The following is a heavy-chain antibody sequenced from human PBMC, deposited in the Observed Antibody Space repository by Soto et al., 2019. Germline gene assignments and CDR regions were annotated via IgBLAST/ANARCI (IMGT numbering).Heavy chain of an antibody. Sequence: QVQLVQSGAEVKKPGASVKVSCKASGYTFTSYGISWVRQAPGQGLEWMGWISAYNGNTNYAQKLQGRVTMTTDPSTSTAYMELRSLRSDDTAVYYCARDSIMSSSSPNRYYYYYGMDVWGQGTTVTVSS. CDR3: ARDSIMSSSSPNRYYYYYGMDV. V-gene: IGHV1-18*04. D-gene: IGHD6-6*01. J-gene: IGHJ6*02. CDR1: GYTFTSYG. CDR2: ISAYNGNT.